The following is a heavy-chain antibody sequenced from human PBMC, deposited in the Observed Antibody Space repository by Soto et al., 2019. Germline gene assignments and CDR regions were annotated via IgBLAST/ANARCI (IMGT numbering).Heavy chain of an antibody. D-gene: IGHD2-2*01. CDR1: GFTFSNFG. V-gene: IGHV3-48*02. J-gene: IGHJ4*02. Sequence: PGGSLRPSCAASGFTFSNFGMNWVRQAPGKGLEWVSYITSSSDAIYYADSVKGRFTISRDNAKNSLYLQMSSLRDEDTAVYYCARGGYSVVVPGATDYWGEGTMVTVYS. CDR2: ITSSSDAI. CDR3: ARGGYSVVVPGATDY.